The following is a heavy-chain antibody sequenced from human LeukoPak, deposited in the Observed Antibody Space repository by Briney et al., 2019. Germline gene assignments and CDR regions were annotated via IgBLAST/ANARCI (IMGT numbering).Heavy chain of an antibody. CDR2: ISAYNGDT. Sequence: RASVKVSCTASGYTFTSYGISWVRQAPGQGLEWMGWISAYNGDTNYAQKLQGRVTMTTDTSTSTAYMELSRLRSDDTALYYCTRGSYYDSSGYSGVRLFDYWGQGTPVTVPS. D-gene: IGHD3-22*01. CDR3: TRGSYYDSSGYSGVRLFDY. CDR1: GYTFTSYG. V-gene: IGHV1-18*01. J-gene: IGHJ4*02.